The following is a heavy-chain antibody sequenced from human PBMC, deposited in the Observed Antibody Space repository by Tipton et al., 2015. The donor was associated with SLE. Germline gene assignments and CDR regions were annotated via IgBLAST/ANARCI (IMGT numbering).Heavy chain of an antibody. Sequence: TLSLTCAVYGGSFSGYYWSWIRQPPGKGLEWIGEINHSGSTNYNPSLKSRVTISVDTSKNQFSLRLNSVTAADTAVYYCAKEGQDYGFDDFHIWGQGTMVTVSS. J-gene: IGHJ3*02. CDR3: AKEGQDYGFDDFHI. CDR1: GGSFSGYY. CDR2: INHSGST. V-gene: IGHV4-34*01. D-gene: IGHD4-17*01.